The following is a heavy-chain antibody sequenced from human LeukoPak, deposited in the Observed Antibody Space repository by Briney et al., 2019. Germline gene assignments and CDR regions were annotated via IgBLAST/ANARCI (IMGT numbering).Heavy chain of an antibody. D-gene: IGHD3-10*01. J-gene: IGHJ6*02. CDR2: IWYDGSNK. CDR3: AKISLYGSGGYQNYAMDV. CDR1: GFTFSTYG. V-gene: IGHV3-33*06. Sequence: GGSLRLSCAASGFTFSTYGMHWVRQAPGKGLDWVAIIWYDGSNKYYADSVKGRFTISRDNSNNTLYLQMNSLRAEDTAVYYCAKISLYGSGGYQNYAMDVWGQGTTVTVSS.